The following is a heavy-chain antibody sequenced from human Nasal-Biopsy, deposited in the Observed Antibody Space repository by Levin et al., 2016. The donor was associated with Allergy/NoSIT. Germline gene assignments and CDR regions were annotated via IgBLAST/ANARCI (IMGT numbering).Heavy chain of an antibody. D-gene: IGHD1-20*01. Sequence: GESLKISCAASGFTFSAYGINWVRQSPGKGLEWISHINHDSSALYYSDSVRGRFTISRDNAKNSLYLQMNSLRAEDTAIYYCARDYNYASDVWGQGTAVTVSS. CDR3: ARDYNYASDV. J-gene: IGHJ3*01. CDR1: GFTFSAYG. V-gene: IGHV3-48*04. CDR2: INHDSSAL.